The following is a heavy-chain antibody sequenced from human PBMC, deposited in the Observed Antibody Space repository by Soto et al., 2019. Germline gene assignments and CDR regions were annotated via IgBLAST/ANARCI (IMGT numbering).Heavy chain of an antibody. J-gene: IGHJ3*01. CDR1: GISFSDYA. D-gene: IGHD5-12*01. CDR3: AKDPGQVVDTILPSS. CDR2: ISASGGIT. V-gene: IGHV3-23*01. Sequence: PGGSLRRSCEVSGISFSDYAMSWVRQAPGGGLEWVSGISASGGITDYADSVKGRFTISRDISKNTVFLQMDNLRAEDTAMYFCAKDPGQVVDTILPSSWGQGTMVTVSS.